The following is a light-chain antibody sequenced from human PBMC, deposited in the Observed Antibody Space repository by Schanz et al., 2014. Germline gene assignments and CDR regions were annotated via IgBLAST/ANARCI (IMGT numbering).Light chain of an antibody. CDR3: NSYTSSTTLI. V-gene: IGLV2-14*03. CDR2: DVS. J-gene: IGLJ2*01. Sequence: QSALTQPRSVSGSPGQSVTISCTGTSSDVGGYNYVSWYQQHPGKAPKLMIYDVSNRPSGVSDRFSGSKSGNTASLTISGLQADDEADYYCNSYTSSTTLIFGGGTKLTVL. CDR1: SSDVGGYNY.